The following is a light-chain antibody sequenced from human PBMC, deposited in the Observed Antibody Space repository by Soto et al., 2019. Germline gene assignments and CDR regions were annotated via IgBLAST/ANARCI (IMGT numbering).Light chain of an antibody. CDR3: SSYISRTLVV. V-gene: IGLV2-14*01. CDR1: SGDVGGYNY. CDR2: DVT. Sequence: QSALTQPASVSGSPGQSITISCTGTSGDVGGYNYVSWYQRHPGKAPKLIIYDVTNRPSGVSDRFSGFKSGNTASLTISGLAAEDEDYYYCSSYISRTLVVFGGGTKLTVL. J-gene: IGLJ2*01.